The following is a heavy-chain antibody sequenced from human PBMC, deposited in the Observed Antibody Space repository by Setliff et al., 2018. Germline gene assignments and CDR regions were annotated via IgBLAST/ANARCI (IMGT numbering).Heavy chain of an antibody. V-gene: IGHV3-33*06. CDR3: AKRGSSWSPIDF. D-gene: IGHD6-13*01. CDR1: GFTFSSYG. CDR2: IWYDGSNK. Sequence: GGSLRLSCAASGFTFSSYGMHWVRQAPGKGLEWVAVIWYDGSNKYYADSVKGRFTISRDNSKNTLYLQMNSLRAEDTAVYYCAKRGSSWSPIDFWGQGTLVTVSS. J-gene: IGHJ4*02.